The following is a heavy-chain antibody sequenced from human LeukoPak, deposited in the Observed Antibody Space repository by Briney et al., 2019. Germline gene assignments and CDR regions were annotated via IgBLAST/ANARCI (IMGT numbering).Heavy chain of an antibody. CDR1: GFTFSSYG. CDR2: IWYDGSNK. Sequence: PGRSLRLSCAASGFTFSSYGMDWVRQAPGKGLEGVAVIWYDGSNKYYADSVKGRFTISRDNSKNTLYLQMNSLRAEDTAVYYCARGSITRGVIDAFDIWGQGTMVTVSS. CDR3: ARGSITRGVIDAFDI. J-gene: IGHJ3*02. V-gene: IGHV3-33*01. D-gene: IGHD1-14*01.